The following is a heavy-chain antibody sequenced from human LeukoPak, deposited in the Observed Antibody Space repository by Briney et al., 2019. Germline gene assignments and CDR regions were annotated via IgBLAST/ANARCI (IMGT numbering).Heavy chain of an antibody. J-gene: IGHJ4*02. Sequence: SETLSLTCAVYGGSFSDYYWSWIRQPPGKGLEWIGEINHSGSTNYNPSLKSRVTISVDTSKNQFSLKLSSVTAADTAVYYCARSSSWYFDYWGQGTLVTVSS. CDR3: ARSSSWYFDY. V-gene: IGHV4-34*01. CDR2: INHSGST. CDR1: GGSFSDYY. D-gene: IGHD6-13*01.